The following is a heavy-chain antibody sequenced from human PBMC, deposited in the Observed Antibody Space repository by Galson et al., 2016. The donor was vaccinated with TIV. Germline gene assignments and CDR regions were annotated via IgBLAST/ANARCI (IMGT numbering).Heavy chain of an antibody. V-gene: IGHV3-48*04. Sequence: SLRLSCAASGFTFSGHSMNWVRQAPGKGLEWVSYITSSRSTIYYAESVRGRFTISRDNAMNSLFLQMNSLRGEDKAVYYGARRVIESYGMDLWGQGTPVTVSS. J-gene: IGHJ6*02. CDR2: ITSSRSTI. D-gene: IGHD3-10*01. CDR1: GFTFSGHS. CDR3: ARRVIESYGMDL.